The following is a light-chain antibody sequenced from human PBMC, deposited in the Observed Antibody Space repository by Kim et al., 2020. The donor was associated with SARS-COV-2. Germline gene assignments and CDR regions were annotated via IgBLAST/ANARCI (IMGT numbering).Light chain of an antibody. V-gene: IGLV2-14*03. CDR2: DVT. CDR3: SSYISSSTLV. Sequence: GQSITISCTGTSSDVGGYNYVSWYQQHPGKAPKLMIYDVTNRPSGVSSRFSGSKSGNTASLTISGLQAEDEADYYCSSYISSSTLVFGGGTQLTVL. CDR1: SSDVGGYNY. J-gene: IGLJ3*02.